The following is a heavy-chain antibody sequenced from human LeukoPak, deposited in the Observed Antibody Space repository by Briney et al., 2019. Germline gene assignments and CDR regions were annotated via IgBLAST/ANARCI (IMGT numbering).Heavy chain of an antibody. J-gene: IGHJ5*02. V-gene: IGHV3-30*03. Sequence: GGSLRLSCAASGFTFRSYGMHWVRQAPGKGLEWVAVVSYDRITKYYADSVKGRFSISRDNSKNTLSLEMNSLRPEDTAVYYCAREGLDSGSHFSAWFDPWGQGTLVTVSS. CDR1: GFTFRSYG. D-gene: IGHD3-10*01. CDR3: AREGLDSGSHFSAWFDP. CDR2: VSYDRITK.